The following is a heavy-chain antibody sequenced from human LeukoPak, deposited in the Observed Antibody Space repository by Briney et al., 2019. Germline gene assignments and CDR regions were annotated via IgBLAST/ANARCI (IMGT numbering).Heavy chain of an antibody. CDR1: GYTFTGYY. D-gene: IGHD5-18*01. CDR3: ARVRYTKYYFDY. J-gene: IGHJ4*02. Sequence: SVKVSCKASGYTFTGYYMHWVRQAPGQGLEWMGWTNPNSGGTNYAQKFQGRVTMTRDTSISTAYMELSRLRSDDTAVYYCARVRYTKYYFDYWGQGTLVTVSS. CDR2: TNPNSGGT. V-gene: IGHV1-2*02.